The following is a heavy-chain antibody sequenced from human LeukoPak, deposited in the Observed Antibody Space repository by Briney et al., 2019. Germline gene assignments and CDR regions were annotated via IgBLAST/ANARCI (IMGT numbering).Heavy chain of an antibody. D-gene: IGHD6-6*01. CDR1: GFTFSSYG. V-gene: IGHV3-33*01. CDR3: ARDNEYSSSYTDY. J-gene: IGHJ4*02. CDR2: IWYDGSNK. Sequence: GGSLRLSCAASGFTFSSYGMHWVRQAPGKGLEWVAVIWYDGSNKYYADSVKGRFTISRDNSKNTLYLQVNSLRAEDTVVYFCARDNEYSSSYTDYWGQGTLVTVSS.